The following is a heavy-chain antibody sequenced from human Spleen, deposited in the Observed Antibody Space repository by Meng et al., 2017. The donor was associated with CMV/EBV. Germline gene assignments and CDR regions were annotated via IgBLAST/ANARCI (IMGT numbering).Heavy chain of an antibody. CDR2: INPNSGGT. J-gene: IGHJ6*02. Sequence: ASVKVSCKASGYTFTGYYMHWVRQAPGQGLEWMGWINPNSGGTNYAQKFQGRVTMTRDTSISTAYMELSRLRSDDTAVYYCARLFYSTSLGRYYYGLDDWGHGTTVTVSS. V-gene: IGHV1-2*02. CDR3: ARLFYSTSLGRYYYGLDD. D-gene: IGHD6-13*01. CDR1: GYTFTGYY.